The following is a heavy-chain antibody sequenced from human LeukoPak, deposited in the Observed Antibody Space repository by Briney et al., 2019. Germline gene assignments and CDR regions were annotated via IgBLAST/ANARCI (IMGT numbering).Heavy chain of an antibody. Sequence: GGSLRLSCVASGFSFTNYAMSWVRQAPGKGLEWVSAISGSGGSTYYADSVKGRFTISRDNSKNTLYLQMNSLRAEDTAVYYCAKDRGQEATRSCFDYWGQGTLVTVSS. CDR2: ISGSGGST. D-gene: IGHD6-6*01. CDR1: GFSFTNYA. CDR3: AKDRGQEATRSCFDY. J-gene: IGHJ4*02. V-gene: IGHV3-23*01.